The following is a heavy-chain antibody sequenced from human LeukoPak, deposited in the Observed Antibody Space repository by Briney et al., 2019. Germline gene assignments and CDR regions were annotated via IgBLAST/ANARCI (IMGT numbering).Heavy chain of an antibody. CDR3: ARHLAARLGGARFSDY. CDR2: IDDSGNT. J-gene: IGHJ4*02. CDR1: GGSINSYY. Sequence: SETLSLTCIVSGGSINSYYWSWIRQPPGKGLEWIAYIDDSGNTNSNPSLKSRVTISVDTSRNEFSLKVNYVTAADTAVYYCARHLAARLGGARFSDYWGQGTLVTASS. V-gene: IGHV4-59*08. D-gene: IGHD2-21*01.